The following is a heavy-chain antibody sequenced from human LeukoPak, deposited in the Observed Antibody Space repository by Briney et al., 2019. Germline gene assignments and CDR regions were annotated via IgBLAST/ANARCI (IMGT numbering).Heavy chain of an antibody. V-gene: IGHV3-30*02. D-gene: IGHD5-24*01. CDR2: IRYDGSNK. CDR1: GFTFSSYG. J-gene: IGHJ3*02. CDR3: AKARGDGYNDGFDI. Sequence: GGSLRLSCAASGFTFSSYGMHWVRQDPGKGLEWVALIRYDGSNKYYADSVKGRFTISRDNSKNTLYLQMNSLIAEDTAVYYCAKARGDGYNDGFDIWGQGTMVTASS.